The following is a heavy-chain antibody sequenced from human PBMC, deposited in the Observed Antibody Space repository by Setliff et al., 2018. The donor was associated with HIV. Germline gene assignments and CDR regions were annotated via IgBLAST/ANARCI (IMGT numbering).Heavy chain of an antibody. V-gene: IGHV4-39*02. CDR3: VRDDRCSGGCCYSY. CDR1: GDSVNDRSYF. J-gene: IGHJ4*02. Sequence: PSETLSLTCTVSGDSVNDRSYFWGWIRQPPGKGLEWIGTFYYNGDSRYNPSLKSRVTISVDTSKNQSSLNLNSVTAADTAVYYCVRDDRCSGGCCYSYWGQGALVTVSS. CDR2: FYYNGDS. D-gene: IGHD2-15*01.